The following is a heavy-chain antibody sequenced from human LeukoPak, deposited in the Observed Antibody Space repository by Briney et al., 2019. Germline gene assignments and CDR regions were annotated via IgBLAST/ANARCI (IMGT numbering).Heavy chain of an antibody. Sequence: ASVKVSCKASGYTFTGYYMHWVRQAPGQGLEWMGWINPNSGGTNYAQKFQGRVTMTRDTSISTAYMELSRLRSDDTAVYYCARQRPWGNSFDYWGQGTLVTVSS. CDR3: ARQRPWGNSFDY. J-gene: IGHJ4*02. CDR2: INPNSGGT. CDR1: GYTFTGYY. D-gene: IGHD3-16*01. V-gene: IGHV1-2*02.